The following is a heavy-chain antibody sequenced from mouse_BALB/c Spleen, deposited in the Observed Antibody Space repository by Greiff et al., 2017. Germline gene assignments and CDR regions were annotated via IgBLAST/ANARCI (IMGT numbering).Heavy chain of an antibody. Sequence: EVQLQESGPGLVKPSQSLSLTCTVTGYSITSDYAWNWIRQFPGNKLEWMGYISYSGSTSYNPSLKSRISITRDTSKNQFFLQLNSVTTEDTATYYCARIPLTTVDAMDYWGQGTSVTVSS. CDR2: ISYSGST. CDR1: GYSITSDYA. V-gene: IGHV3-2*02. J-gene: IGHJ4*01. CDR3: ARIPLTTVDAMDY. D-gene: IGHD1-1*01.